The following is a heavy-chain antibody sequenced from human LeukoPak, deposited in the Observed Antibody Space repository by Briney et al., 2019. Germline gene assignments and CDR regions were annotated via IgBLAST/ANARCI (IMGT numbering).Heavy chain of an antibody. CDR2: SHYSGST. J-gene: IGHJ4*02. CDR1: GGSISSSSYY. D-gene: IGHD1-26*01. CDR3: ARDSGSYSGVDY. V-gene: IGHV4-39*07. Sequence: SETLSLTCTVSGGSISSSSYYWGWIRQAPGKGLEWIGSSHYSGSTYYNPSLKSRVTISVDSSKNQFSLTLSSVTAADTAVYYCARDSGSYSGVDYWGQGTLVTVSS.